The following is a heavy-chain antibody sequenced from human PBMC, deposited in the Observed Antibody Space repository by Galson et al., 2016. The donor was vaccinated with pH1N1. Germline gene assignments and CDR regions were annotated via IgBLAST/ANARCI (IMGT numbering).Heavy chain of an antibody. CDR2: IIPIFNTA. J-gene: IGHJ2*01. Sequence: SVKVSCKASGGTFGSYGINWVRQAPGQGLEWMGGIIPIFNTAKYAQNFQGRVTITADESATTAYMELTSLRSEDTAMYFCAREDYYDTDLSDWYFDLWGRGTLLTVSS. V-gene: IGHV1-69*13. CDR1: GGTFGSYG. CDR3: AREDYYDTDLSDWYFDL. D-gene: IGHD3-22*01.